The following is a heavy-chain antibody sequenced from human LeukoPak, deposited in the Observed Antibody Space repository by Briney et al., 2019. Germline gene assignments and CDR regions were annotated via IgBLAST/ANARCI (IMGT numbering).Heavy chain of an antibody. Sequence: GGSLRLSCAASGFTFSSYWMHWVRQAPGKGLVWVSRINSDGSNTNYADSVKGRFTISRDNAKNSLYLQMNSLRVEDTAVYYCAKVAKYYYGSETYYFFEHWGQGTPVTASS. CDR2: INSDGSNT. J-gene: IGHJ4*02. CDR3: AKVAKYYYGSETYYFFEH. V-gene: IGHV3-74*01. D-gene: IGHD3-10*01. CDR1: GFTFSSYW.